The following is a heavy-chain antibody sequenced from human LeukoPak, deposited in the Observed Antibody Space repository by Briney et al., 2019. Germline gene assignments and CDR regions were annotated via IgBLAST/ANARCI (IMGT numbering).Heavy chain of an antibody. CDR3: ARGSGAYCGGDCYSGYFDY. CDR1: GGTFISYA. CDR2: IIPIFGTA. D-gene: IGHD2-21*02. Sequence: ASVKVSCKASGGTFISYAISWVRQAPGQGLEWMGRIIPIFGTANYAQKFQGRVTITTDESTSTAYMELSSLRSEDTAVYYCARGSGAYCGGDCYSGYFDYWGQGTLVTVSS. J-gene: IGHJ4*02. V-gene: IGHV1-69*05.